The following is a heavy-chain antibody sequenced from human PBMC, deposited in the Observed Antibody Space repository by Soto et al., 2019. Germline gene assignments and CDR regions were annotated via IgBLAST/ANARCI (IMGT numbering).Heavy chain of an antibody. V-gene: IGHV3-74*01. CDR3: ARGDRGGFDL. CDR1: GLTFDYYW. D-gene: IGHD3-10*01. J-gene: IGHJ3*01. CDR2: VHSDGTTT. Sequence: EVQLVESGGGLVQPGESLRLSCAASGLTFDYYWMHWVRQAPGKGLVWVSRVHSDGTTTTYADSVKGRFTISRDNARNTVSLQMSSLRAEDTAIYYCARGDRGGFDLWGHGTVVTVSS.